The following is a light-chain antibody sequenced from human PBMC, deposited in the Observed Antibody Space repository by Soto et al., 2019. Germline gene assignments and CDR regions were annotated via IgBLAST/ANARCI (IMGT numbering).Light chain of an antibody. CDR3: QTWGTCINVV. V-gene: IGLV4-69*01. J-gene: IGLJ2*01. CDR2: LNSDGSH. CDR1: SGHSSYA. Sequence: QPVLTQSPSASASLGASVKLTCTLSSGHSSYAIAWHQQQPEKGPRYLMKLNSDGSHSKGDGIPDRFSGSSSGAERYLTISSLQYEDEADYYCQTWGTCINVVFGGGTNLTVL.